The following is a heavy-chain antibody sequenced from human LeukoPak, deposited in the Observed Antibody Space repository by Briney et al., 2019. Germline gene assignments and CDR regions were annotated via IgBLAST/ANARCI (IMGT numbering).Heavy chain of an antibody. CDR2: INPSGGST. CDR1: GYTFTSYY. J-gene: IGHJ4*02. D-gene: IGHD4-17*01. V-gene: IGHV1-46*01. CDR3: ARDRGYGDYVGGFDY. Sequence: GASVKVSCKASGYTFTSYYMHWVRQAPGQGLEWMGIINPSGGSTSYAQKFQGRVTMTRDTSTSTVYMELSSLRSEDTAVYYCARDRGYGDYVGGFDYWGQGTLVTVSS.